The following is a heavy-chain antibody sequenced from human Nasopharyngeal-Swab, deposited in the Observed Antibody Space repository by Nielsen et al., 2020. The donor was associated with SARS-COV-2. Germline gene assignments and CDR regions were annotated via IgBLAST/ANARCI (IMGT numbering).Heavy chain of an antibody. Sequence: ASVKVSCKVSGYTLTELSMHWVRQAPGKGLEWMGGFDPEDGETIYAQKFQGRVTMTEDTSTDTAYMELSSLRSEDTAVYYCATEPAMVRGGWFDPWGQGTLVPVSS. D-gene: IGHD3-10*01. CDR3: ATEPAMVRGGWFDP. CDR1: GYTLTELS. J-gene: IGHJ5*02. V-gene: IGHV1-24*01. CDR2: FDPEDGET.